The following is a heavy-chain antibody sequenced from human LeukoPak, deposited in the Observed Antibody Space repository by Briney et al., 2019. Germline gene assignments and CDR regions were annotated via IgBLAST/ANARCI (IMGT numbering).Heavy chain of an antibody. D-gene: IGHD6-19*01. V-gene: IGHV3-7*03. Sequence: GGSLRLSCAASGFIFTNYFMSWVRQAPGKGLEWVASIKHDGSEKYYVDSVRGRFTISRDNTMNSLYLQMNSLRAEDTAVYYCARGPQWYWGQGTLVTVSS. J-gene: IGHJ4*02. CDR1: GFIFTNYF. CDR2: IKHDGSEK. CDR3: ARGPQWY.